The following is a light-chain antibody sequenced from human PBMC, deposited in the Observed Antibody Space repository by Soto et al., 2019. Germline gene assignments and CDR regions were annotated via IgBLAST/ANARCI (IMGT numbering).Light chain of an antibody. CDR3: QQYYIYPRP. V-gene: IGKV1-9*01. J-gene: IGKJ5*01. Sequence: DIQLTQSPSFVSASVGDGVTITCRASQGIANYFAWYQQKPGKAPKLLIYAASTLQSGVPSRFSGSGSGTDFTLTISCLQSEDFAPYYCQQYYIYPRPFGQGTRLEIK. CDR2: AAS. CDR1: QGIANY.